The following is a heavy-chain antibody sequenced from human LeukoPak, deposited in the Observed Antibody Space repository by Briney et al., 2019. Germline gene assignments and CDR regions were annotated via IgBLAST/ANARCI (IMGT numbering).Heavy chain of an antibody. J-gene: IGHJ4*02. CDR3: ASTAGYSGYDY. D-gene: IGHD5-12*01. CDR2: IYYSVST. Sequence: PSETLSLTCTVSGGSISSYYWSWIWQPPGKGLERVGYIYYSVSTNYNPSLKSRVTISVDTSKNQFALKLSSVTAADTAVYYCASTAGYSGYDYWGQGTLVTVSS. V-gene: IGHV4-59*01. CDR1: GGSISSYY.